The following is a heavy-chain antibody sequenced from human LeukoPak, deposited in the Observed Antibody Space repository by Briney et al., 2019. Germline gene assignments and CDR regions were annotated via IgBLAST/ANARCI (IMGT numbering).Heavy chain of an antibody. Sequence: GASVKVSCKASGYTFNSYGISWVRQAPGQGLEWMGWISPYNGNTNYVQRLQGRVTATTDTFRTTAYMELSSLRSEDTAVYYCARRGALNNWFDPWGQGTLVTVSS. J-gene: IGHJ5*02. CDR3: ARRGALNNWFDP. CDR2: ISPYNGNT. D-gene: IGHD1-26*01. CDR1: GYTFNSYG. V-gene: IGHV1-18*01.